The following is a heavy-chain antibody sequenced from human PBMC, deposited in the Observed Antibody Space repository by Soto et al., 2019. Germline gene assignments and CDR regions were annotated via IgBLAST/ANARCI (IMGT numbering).Heavy chain of an antibody. V-gene: IGHV6-1*01. J-gene: IGHJ6*03. CDR1: GDSVSSNSAA. D-gene: IGHD6-19*01. Sequence: SQTLSLTCAISGDSVSSNSAAWNWIRQSPSRGLEWLGRTYYRSKWYNDYAVSVKSRITINPDTSKNQFSLQLNSVTPEDTAVYYCARGAQHSSGWYRASYYYYYYMDVWGKGTTVTVSS. CDR2: TYYRSKWYN. CDR3: ARGAQHSSGWYRASYYYYYYMDV.